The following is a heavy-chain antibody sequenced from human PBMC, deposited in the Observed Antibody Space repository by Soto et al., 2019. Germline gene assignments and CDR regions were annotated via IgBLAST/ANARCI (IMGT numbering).Heavy chain of an antibody. D-gene: IGHD2-15*01. V-gene: IGHV3-30-3*01. J-gene: IGHJ6*02. CDR3: ARVFERDIVSPRRYYGMDV. CDR2: ISYDGSKK. CDR1: GFTFSSHA. Sequence: LRLSCAASGFTFSSHAMHWVRQAPGKGLEWVAVISYDGSKKYYADSVKGRITTSRDNSKNTLYLQMNSLRAEDTAVYYCARVFERDIVSPRRYYGMDVWGQGTTVTVSS.